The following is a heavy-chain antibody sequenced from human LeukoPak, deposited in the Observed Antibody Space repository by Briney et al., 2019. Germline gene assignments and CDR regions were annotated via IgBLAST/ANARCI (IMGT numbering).Heavy chain of an antibody. CDR2: ISSSSSYI. D-gene: IGHD1-26*01. Sequence: VGSLRISCAASGFTFSSYSMNWVRQAQGKGLEWVSSISSSSSYIYDADSVKGRFTISRDNAKNSLYLQMNSLRAEDTAVYYCARSGGTDYWGQGTLVTVSS. J-gene: IGHJ4*02. CDR1: GFTFSSYS. V-gene: IGHV3-21*01. CDR3: ARSGGTDY.